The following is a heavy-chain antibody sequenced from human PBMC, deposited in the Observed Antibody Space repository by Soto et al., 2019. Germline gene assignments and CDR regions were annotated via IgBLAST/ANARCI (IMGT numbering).Heavy chain of an antibody. CDR3: VRDNTNIIVTPVDR. D-gene: IGHD2-21*01. CDR1: GFTFSNLE. CDR2: ISFRGTTI. J-gene: IGHJ5*02. Sequence: SLRLPGSASGFTFSNLEMKWLRPVPGRGLEWLAYISFRGTTIYYADSVRGRFTISRDNAKNSVFLQMYSLGVEDTASYYCVRDNTNIIVTPVDRLGQGTLVTI. V-gene: IGHV3-48*03.